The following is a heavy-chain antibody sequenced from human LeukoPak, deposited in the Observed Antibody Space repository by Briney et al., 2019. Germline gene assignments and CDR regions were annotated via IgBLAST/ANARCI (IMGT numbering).Heavy chain of an antibody. D-gene: IGHD1-26*01. V-gene: IGHV4-59*01. J-gene: IGHJ3*02. Sequence: SETLSLTCTVSRGSISGNYWSWIRQPPGKGLEWNGYIHYSGSTNYNPSLKSRVTISLDTSKNQFSLRLSSVTAADTAVYYCASPSGSYYGFDIWGQGTMVTVSS. CDR2: IHYSGST. CDR1: RGSISGNY. CDR3: ASPSGSYYGFDI.